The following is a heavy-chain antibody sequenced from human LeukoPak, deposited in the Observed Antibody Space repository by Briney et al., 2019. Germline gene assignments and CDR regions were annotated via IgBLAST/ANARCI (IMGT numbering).Heavy chain of an antibody. V-gene: IGHV4-34*01. Sequence: SETLSLTCAVYGGSFSGYYWSWIRQPPGKGLEWIGEINHSGSTSYNPSLKSRVTISVDTSKNQFSLKLSSVTAADTAVYYCARWDSYSSSWYRDAFDIWGQGTMVTVSS. CDR3: ARWDSYSSSWYRDAFDI. J-gene: IGHJ3*02. CDR1: GGSFSGYY. CDR2: INHSGST. D-gene: IGHD6-13*01.